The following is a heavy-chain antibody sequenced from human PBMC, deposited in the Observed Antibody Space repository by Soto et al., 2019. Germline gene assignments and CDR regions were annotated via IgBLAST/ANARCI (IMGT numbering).Heavy chain of an antibody. D-gene: IGHD3-22*01. J-gene: IGHJ4*02. V-gene: IGHV3-23*01. CDR2: ISGSGGST. CDR3: AKDRSYYYDSSGFDY. CDR1: GFTFSSYA. Sequence: EVQLLESGGGLVQPGGSLRLSCAASGFTFSSYAMSWVRQAPGKGLEWVSAISGSGGSTYYADSVKGRFTISRDNSKNMLYLQMNSLRAEDTAVYYCAKDRSYYYDSSGFDYWGQGTLVTVSS.